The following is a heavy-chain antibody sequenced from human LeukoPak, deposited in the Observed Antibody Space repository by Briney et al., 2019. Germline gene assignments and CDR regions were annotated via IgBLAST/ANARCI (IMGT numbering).Heavy chain of an antibody. CDR2: ISGIVGRT. CDR1: GFSPSSYA. V-gene: IGHV3-23*01. J-gene: IGHJ4*02. Sequence: GGSLRLSCAASGFSPSSYAMSWVRHAQGKGLEWVSTISGIVGRTYHADSVKGRFTISRENSQNTLYLQMDSLRAEDTAVYYCAKDIRSSGWSKYSHYWGQGTLVTVSS. D-gene: IGHD6-19*01. CDR3: AKDIRSSGWSKYSHY.